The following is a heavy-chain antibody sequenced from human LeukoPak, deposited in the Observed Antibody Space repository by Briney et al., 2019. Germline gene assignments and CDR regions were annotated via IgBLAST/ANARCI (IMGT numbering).Heavy chain of an antibody. CDR1: GFTFSSYG. CDR2: IRYDGSIK. J-gene: IGHJ4*02. V-gene: IGHV3-30*02. Sequence: GGSLRLSCAASGFTFSSYGMNWVRQAPGKGLEWVAFIRYDGSIKYSADSVKGRFTISRDNSKNTLFLQMNGLRAEDTAVYYCAKVGGWTVGATRFDYWGQGTLVTVSS. D-gene: IGHD1-26*01. CDR3: AKVGGWTVGATRFDY.